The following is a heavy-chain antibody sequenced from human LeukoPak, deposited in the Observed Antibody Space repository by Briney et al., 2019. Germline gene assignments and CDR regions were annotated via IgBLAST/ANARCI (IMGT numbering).Heavy chain of an antibody. D-gene: IGHD7-27*01. J-gene: IGHJ5*02. Sequence: SETLSLTCTVSGGSISSGSYYWSWIRQPAGKGLEWIGRIYTSGSTNYNPSLKSRVTISVDTSKNQFSLKLSSVTAADTAVYYCARDGWGSNRFDPWGQGTLVTVSS. CDR1: GGSISSGSYY. CDR3: ARDGWGSNRFDP. CDR2: IYTSGST. V-gene: IGHV4-61*02.